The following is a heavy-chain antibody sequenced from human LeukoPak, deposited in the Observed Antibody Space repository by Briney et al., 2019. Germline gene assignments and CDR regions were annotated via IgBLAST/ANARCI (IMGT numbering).Heavy chain of an antibody. D-gene: IGHD3-22*01. CDR3: ARDPGSYYYDSSGYLDY. CDR2: IYSGGST. CDR1: GFTVSSNY. Sequence: GGSLRLSCAASGFTVSSNYMSWVRQAPGKGLEWVSVIYSGGSTYYADSVKGRFTISRDNSKNTLYLQMNSLRAEDTAVYYRARDPGSYYYDSSGYLDYWGQGTLVTVSS. J-gene: IGHJ4*02. V-gene: IGHV3-66*01.